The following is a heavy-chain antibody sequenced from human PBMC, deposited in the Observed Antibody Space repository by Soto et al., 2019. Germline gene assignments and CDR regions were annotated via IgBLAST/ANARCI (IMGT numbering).Heavy chain of an antibody. V-gene: IGHV4-39*01. Sequence: QLQLQESGPGLVEPSETLSLTCTVSGGSISSSSYYWGWIRQPPGKGLEWIGSIYYSGSTYYNPSLKSRVTISVDTSKNQFSLKLSSVSAADTAVYYCARQPYDVLLWFGESPFDYWGQGTLVTVSS. CDR2: IYYSGST. CDR3: ARQPYDVLLWFGESPFDY. J-gene: IGHJ4*02. CDR1: GGSISSSSYY. D-gene: IGHD3-10*01.